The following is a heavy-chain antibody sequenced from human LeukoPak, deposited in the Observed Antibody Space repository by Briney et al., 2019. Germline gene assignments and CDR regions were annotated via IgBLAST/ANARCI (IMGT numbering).Heavy chain of an antibody. CDR3: AREIVLADFWSGYYTTSYYVDV. Sequence: SETLSLTCTVSGGSISSYYWSWIRQPPGKGLEWIGYIYYSGSSNYNPSLKSRVTISVDTSKNQFCLKLSSVTAADTAVYYCAREIVLADFWSGYYTTSYYVDVWGKGTTVTVSS. J-gene: IGHJ6*03. CDR1: GGSISSYY. V-gene: IGHV4-59*01. D-gene: IGHD3-3*01. CDR2: IYYSGSS.